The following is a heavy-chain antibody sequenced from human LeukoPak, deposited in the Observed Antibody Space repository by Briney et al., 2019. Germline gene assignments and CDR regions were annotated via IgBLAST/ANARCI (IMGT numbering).Heavy chain of an antibody. CDR3: ARGSPTVVTPSYYYYYYGMDV. J-gene: IGHJ6*02. CDR2: IYTSGST. CDR1: GGSISSYY. Sequence: SETLSLTCTVSGGSISSYYWSWIRQPAGKGLEWIGRIYTSGSTNYNPSLKSRVTMSVGTSKNQFSLKLSSVTAADTAVYYCARGSPTVVTPSYYYYYYGMDVWGQGTTVTVSS. D-gene: IGHD4-17*01. V-gene: IGHV4-4*07.